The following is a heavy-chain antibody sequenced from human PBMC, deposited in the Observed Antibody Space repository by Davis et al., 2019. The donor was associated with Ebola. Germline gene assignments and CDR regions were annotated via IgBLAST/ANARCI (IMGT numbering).Heavy chain of an antibody. CDR2: IKSKTDGGTT. D-gene: IGHD3-9*01. Sequence: PGGSLRLSCAASGFTFSNAWMSWVRQAPGKGLEWVGRIKSKTDGGTTDYAAPVKGRFTISRDDSKNTLYLQMNSLKTEDTAVYYCTTDTSPEDFDWLLYFDYWGQGTLVTVSS. V-gene: IGHV3-15*01. J-gene: IGHJ4*02. CDR1: GFTFSNAW. CDR3: TTDTSPEDFDWLLYFDY.